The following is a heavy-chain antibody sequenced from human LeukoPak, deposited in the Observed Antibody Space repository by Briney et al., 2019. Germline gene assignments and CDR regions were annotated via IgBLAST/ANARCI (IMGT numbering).Heavy chain of an antibody. CDR3: ARVPRGWYGGVFYYFDY. J-gene: IGHJ4*02. CDR2: INHSGST. D-gene: IGHD6-19*01. V-gene: IGHV4-34*01. CDR1: GGSFSGYY. Sequence: SETLSLTCAVYGGSFSGYYWSWIRQPPGKGLEWIGEINHSGSTNYNPSLKSRVTISVDTSKNQFSLKLSSVTAADTAVYYCARVPRGWYGGVFYYFDYWGQGTLVTVSS.